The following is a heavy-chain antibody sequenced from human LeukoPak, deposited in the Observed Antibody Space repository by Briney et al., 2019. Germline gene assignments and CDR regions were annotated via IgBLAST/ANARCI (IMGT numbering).Heavy chain of an antibody. CDR2: INPSGGST. CDR1: GYTFTSYY. V-gene: IGHV1-46*01. J-gene: IGHJ6*04. CDR3: ASWVYSSSSGATDV. Sequence: GASVKVSCKASGYTFTSYYMHWVRQAPGQGLEWMGIINPSGGSTSYAQKLQGRVTMTTDTSTSTAYMELRSLRSDDTAVYYCASWVYSSSSGATDVWGKGTTVTVSS. D-gene: IGHD6-6*01.